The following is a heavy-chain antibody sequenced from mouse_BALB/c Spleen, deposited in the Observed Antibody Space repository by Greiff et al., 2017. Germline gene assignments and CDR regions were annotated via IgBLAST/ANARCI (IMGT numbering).Heavy chain of an antibody. CDR3: ARGGIRAMDY. V-gene: IGHV5-9-4*01. Sequence: EVMLVESGGGLVKPGGSLKLSCAASGFTFSSYAMSWVRQSPEKRLEWVAEISSGGSYTYYPDTVTGRFTISRDNAKNTLYLEMSSLRSEDTAMYYCARGGIRAMDYWGQGTSVTVSS. CDR2: ISSGGSYT. D-gene: IGHD2-4*01. CDR1: GFTFSSYA. J-gene: IGHJ4*01.